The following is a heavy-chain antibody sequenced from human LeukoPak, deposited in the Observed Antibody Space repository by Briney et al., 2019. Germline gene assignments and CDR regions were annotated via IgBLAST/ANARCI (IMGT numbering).Heavy chain of an antibody. CDR3: ARSTRLRYFDWLLVGYFDY. Sequence: PSETLSLTCAVYGGSFSGYYWSWIRQPPGKGLEWIGEINHSGSTNYNPSLKSRVTISVDTSKNQFSLKLSSVTAADTAVYYCARSTRLRYFDWLLVGYFDYWGQGTLVTVSS. D-gene: IGHD3-9*01. V-gene: IGHV4-34*01. CDR1: GGSFSGYY. CDR2: INHSGST. J-gene: IGHJ4*02.